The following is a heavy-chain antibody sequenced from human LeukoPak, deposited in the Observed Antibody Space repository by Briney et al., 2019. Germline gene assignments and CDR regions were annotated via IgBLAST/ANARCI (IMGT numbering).Heavy chain of an antibody. CDR2: IYHSGTV. Sequence: SETLSLTCTVSGDSITSLYWNWIRQPPGKGLDWIGFIYHSGTVTYNPSLKSRGTMSLDTSKNQVSLKLTSVTAADTAVYYCAKSRLGTDTSTVHSFVYWGQGILVTVSS. V-gene: IGHV4-59*11. J-gene: IGHJ4*02. CDR1: GDSITSLY. CDR3: AKSRLGTDTSTVHSFVY. D-gene: IGHD4-11*01.